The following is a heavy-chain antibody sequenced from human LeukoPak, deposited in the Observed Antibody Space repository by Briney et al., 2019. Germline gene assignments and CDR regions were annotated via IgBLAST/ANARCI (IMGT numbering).Heavy chain of an antibody. Sequence: GGSLRLSCASSGFTFSSYAMTWVRQAPGKGLEWVSGISGSGGSSYSADSVKGRFTISRDNSKKTLYMQMNSLRAEDTAVYYCTKHRGGWIDAFDIWGQGTMVTVSS. J-gene: IGHJ3*02. V-gene: IGHV3-23*01. CDR1: GFTFSSYA. D-gene: IGHD5-12*01. CDR2: ISGSGGSS. CDR3: TKHRGGWIDAFDI.